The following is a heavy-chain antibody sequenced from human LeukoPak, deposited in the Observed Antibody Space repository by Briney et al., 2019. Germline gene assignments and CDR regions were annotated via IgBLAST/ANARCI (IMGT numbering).Heavy chain of an antibody. CDR3: ARQLAAGRPRWFDP. CDR1: GGSISSYY. D-gene: IGHD6-13*01. J-gene: IGHJ5*02. Sequence: SETLSLTCTVSGGSISSYYWSWIRQPPGKGLEWIGYIYYSGSTNYNPSLKSRVTISVDTSKNQFSLKLSSVTAADTAVYYCARQLAAGRPRWFDPWGQGTLITVSS. CDR2: IYYSGST. V-gene: IGHV4-59*08.